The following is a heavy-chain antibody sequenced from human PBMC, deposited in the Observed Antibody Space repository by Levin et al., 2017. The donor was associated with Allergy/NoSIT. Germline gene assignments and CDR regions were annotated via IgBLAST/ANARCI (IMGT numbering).Heavy chain of an antibody. D-gene: IGHD5-18*01. CDR1: GFTFSSYS. CDR3: ARDRVTAGYYGMDV. Sequence: GGSLRLSCAASGFTFSSYSMNWVRQAPGKGLEWVSSISSSSSYIYYADSVKGRFTISRDNAKNSLYLQMNSLRAEDTAVYYCARDRVTAGYYGMDVWGQGTTVTVSS. V-gene: IGHV3-21*01. CDR2: ISSSSSYI. J-gene: IGHJ6*02.